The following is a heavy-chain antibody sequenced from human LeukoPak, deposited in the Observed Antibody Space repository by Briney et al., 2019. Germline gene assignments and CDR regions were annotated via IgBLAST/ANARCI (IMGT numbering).Heavy chain of an antibody. CDR3: AKCFWSGYYTGYYFDY. CDR1: GFTFSSYA. J-gene: IGHJ4*02. V-gene: IGHV3-23*01. Sequence: PGGSLRLSCAAPGFTFSSYAMSWVRQAPGKGLEWVSAISGSGGSTYYADSVKGRFTISRDNSKNTLYLQMNSLRAEDTAVYYCAKCFWSGYYTGYYFDYWGQGTLVTVSS. CDR2: ISGSGGST. D-gene: IGHD3-3*01.